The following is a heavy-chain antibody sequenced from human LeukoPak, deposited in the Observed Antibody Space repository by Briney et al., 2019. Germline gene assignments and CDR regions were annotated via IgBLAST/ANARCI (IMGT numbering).Heavy chain of an antibody. CDR3: ARDHLVGATTGYFDF. CDR1: GFTFSSYG. V-gene: IGHV3-33*01. Sequence: PGGSLRLSCAASGFTFSSYGMHWVRQAPGKGLEWVAVIWYDGSNKYYADSVKGRFTISRDNSKDTLYLQMNSLRAEDTAVYYCARDHLVGATTGYFDFWGQGTLVTVSS. CDR2: IWYDGSNK. D-gene: IGHD1-26*01. J-gene: IGHJ4*02.